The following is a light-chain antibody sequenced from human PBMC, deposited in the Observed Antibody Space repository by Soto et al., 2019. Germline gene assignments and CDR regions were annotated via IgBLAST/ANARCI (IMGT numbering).Light chain of an antibody. CDR2: DAS. CDR1: QSISSW. J-gene: IGKJ5*01. V-gene: IGKV1-5*01. CDR3: QQLYRYPIT. Sequence: IQLTPSPITLSASVGDRGTITCRASQSISSWLAWYQQKPGKAPKLLIYDASSLESGVPSRFSGSGSGTEFTLTISSLQPEDFATYYCQQLYRYPITFGQGTRLEIK.